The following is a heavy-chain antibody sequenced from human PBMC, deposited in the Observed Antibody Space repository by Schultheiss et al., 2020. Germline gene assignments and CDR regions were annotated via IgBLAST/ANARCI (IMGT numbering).Heavy chain of an antibody. D-gene: IGHD3-10*01. J-gene: IGHJ4*02. Sequence: ASVKVSCKASGYTFTSYGISWVRQATGQGLEWMGWMNPNSGNTGYAQKFQGRVTMTRNTSISTAYMELSSLRSEDTAVYYCARGWFGEHNYFDYWGQGTLVTVSS. CDR1: GYTFTSYG. CDR2: MNPNSGNT. CDR3: ARGWFGEHNYFDY. V-gene: IGHV1-8*02.